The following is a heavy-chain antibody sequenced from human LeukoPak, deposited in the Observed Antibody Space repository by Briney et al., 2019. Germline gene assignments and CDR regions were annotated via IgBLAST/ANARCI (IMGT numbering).Heavy chain of an antibody. J-gene: IGHJ6*04. CDR1: GFNFNSYW. V-gene: IGHV3-74*01. D-gene: IGHD3-10*02. Sequence: GGSLRLSCAASGFNFNSYWMHWVRQAPGKGLVWVSRINSDGSDAIYADSVKGRFTISRDNAKNTLYLQMNSLRAEDTAVYYCAELGITMIGGVWGKGTTVTISS. CDR2: INSDGSDA. CDR3: AELGITMIGGV.